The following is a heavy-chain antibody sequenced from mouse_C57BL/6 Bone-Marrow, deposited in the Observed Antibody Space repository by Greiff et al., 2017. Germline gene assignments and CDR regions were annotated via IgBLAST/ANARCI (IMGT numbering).Heavy chain of an antibody. J-gene: IGHJ2*01. CDR2: ISSGGSYT. V-gene: IGHV5-6*02. Sequence: EVKLMESGGDLVKPGGSLKFSCAASGFTFSSYGMSLVRQTPDKRLEWVATISSGGSYTYYPASVKGRFTISRDNAKNTLYLQMSSLKSEDTAMYYCARRGVVALDYWGQGTTLTVSS. CDR3: ARRGVVALDY. D-gene: IGHD1-1*01. CDR1: GFTFSSYG.